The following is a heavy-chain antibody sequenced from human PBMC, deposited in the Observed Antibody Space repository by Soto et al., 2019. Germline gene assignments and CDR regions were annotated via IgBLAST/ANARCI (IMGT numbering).Heavy chain of an antibody. D-gene: IGHD2-15*01. Sequence: EVQLVESGGGLVQPGGSLRLSCAVSGLTVSSNYMSWVRQAPGKGLEWVSVIYSGGSAYYADSVKGRVTISRDNSKNTLYLQMNNLRAEDTAVYYCAREAETFDCWGQGTLVTVSS. V-gene: IGHV3-66*01. J-gene: IGHJ4*02. CDR2: IYSGGSA. CDR1: GLTVSSNY. CDR3: AREAETFDC.